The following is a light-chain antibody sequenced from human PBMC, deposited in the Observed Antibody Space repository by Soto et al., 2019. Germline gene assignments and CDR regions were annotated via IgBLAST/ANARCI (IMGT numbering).Light chain of an antibody. CDR3: QQYGSSPMYT. CDR1: QSVSSGY. J-gene: IGKJ2*01. V-gene: IGKV3-20*01. Sequence: EIVLTQSPGTLSLSPGERATLSCRASQSVSSGYLAWYQQKPGQAPRLLVYGASSRATGIPDRFSGSGSGTDFTLTISRLEPEDFAVYYWQQYGSSPMYTFGQGTKLDIK. CDR2: GAS.